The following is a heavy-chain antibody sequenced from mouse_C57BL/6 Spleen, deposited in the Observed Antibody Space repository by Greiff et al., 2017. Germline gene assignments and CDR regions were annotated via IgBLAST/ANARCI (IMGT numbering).Heavy chain of an antibody. CDR1: GFTFSSYT. Sequence: EVQVVESGGGLVKPGGSLKLSCAASGFTFSSYTMSWVRQTPEKRLEWVATISGGGGNTYYPDSVKGRFTISRENAKNTLYLQKSSLRAEDTALDYCARQREGFAYGGQGTLVTVSA. CDR2: ISGGGGNT. V-gene: IGHV5-9*01. CDR3: ARQREGFAY. J-gene: IGHJ3*01.